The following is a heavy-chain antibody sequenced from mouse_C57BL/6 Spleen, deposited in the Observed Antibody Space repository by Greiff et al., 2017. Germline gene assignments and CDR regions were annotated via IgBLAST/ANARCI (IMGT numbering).Heavy chain of an antibody. CDR3: AREEIYYDYDMHYYAMDY. V-gene: IGHV1-76*01. D-gene: IGHD2-4*01. Sequence: QVHVKQSGAELVRPGASVKLSCKASGYTFTDYYINWVKQRPGQGLEWIARIYPGSGNTYYNEKFKGKATLTAEKSSSTAYMQLSSLTSEDSAVYFCAREEIYYDYDMHYYAMDYWGQGTSVTVSS. CDR2: IYPGSGNT. CDR1: GYTFTDYY. J-gene: IGHJ4*01.